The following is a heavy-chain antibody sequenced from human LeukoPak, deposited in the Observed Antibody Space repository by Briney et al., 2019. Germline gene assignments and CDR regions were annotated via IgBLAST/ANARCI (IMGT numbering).Heavy chain of an antibody. D-gene: IGHD2-15*01. V-gene: IGHV3-30*18. CDR3: AKDGGWSGGSGSGMDV. Sequence: GRSLRLSCAASGFTFSSYVMHWVRQAPGKGLEWVAVISYDGSNKYYADSVKGRFTISRDNSKNTLYLQMNSLRAEDTAVYYCAKDGGWSGGSGSGMDVWGQGTTVTVSS. CDR2: ISYDGSNK. CDR1: GFTFSSYV. J-gene: IGHJ6*02.